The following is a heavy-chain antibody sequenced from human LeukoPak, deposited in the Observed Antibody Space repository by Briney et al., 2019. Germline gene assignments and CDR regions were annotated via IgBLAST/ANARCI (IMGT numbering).Heavy chain of an antibody. CDR3: ATTTYYYDSSGYYVLAYFDY. CDR1: GGSISPYY. CDR2: ISTSGSS. V-gene: IGHV4-4*07. Sequence: SETLSLTCTVSGGSISPYYWSFIRQPAGKGLEWIGRISTSGSSKYNPSLESRVTMSVDTSKNQFSLKLSSVTAADTAVYYCATTTYYYDSSGYYVLAYFDYWGQGTLVTVSS. D-gene: IGHD3-22*01. J-gene: IGHJ4*02.